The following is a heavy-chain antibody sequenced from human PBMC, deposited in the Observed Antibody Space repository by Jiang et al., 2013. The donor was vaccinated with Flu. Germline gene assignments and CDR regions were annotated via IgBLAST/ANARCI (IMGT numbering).Heavy chain of an antibody. Sequence: QTLSLTCAISGDSVSGDSAAWNWIRQSPSRGLEWLGRTYYRSKWVNDYAVSVKSRITINPDTSKNQFSPQLNSVTPEDTAVYYCARHPHGSGDTFNVWGQGTMVTVSS. CDR3: ARHPHGSGDTFNV. CDR2: TYYRSKWVN. CDR1: GDSVSGDSAA. J-gene: IGHJ3*01. D-gene: IGHD3-10*01. V-gene: IGHV6-1*01.